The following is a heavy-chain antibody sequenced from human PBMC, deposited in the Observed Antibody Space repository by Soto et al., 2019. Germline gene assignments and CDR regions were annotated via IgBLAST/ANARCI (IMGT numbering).Heavy chain of an antibody. Sequence: EVQLVESGGGLVKPGGSLRLSCAASGFTFSSYSMNWVRQAPGKGLEWVSLISSSSSYIYYADSVKGRFTISRDIAKSSLSLQMNSLRAEDTSVYYCARDRGGDLKAFDIWGQGTRVTGSS. CDR3: ARDRGGDLKAFDI. CDR1: GFTFSSYS. D-gene: IGHD3-10*01. CDR2: ISSSSSYI. J-gene: IGHJ3*02. V-gene: IGHV3-21*01.